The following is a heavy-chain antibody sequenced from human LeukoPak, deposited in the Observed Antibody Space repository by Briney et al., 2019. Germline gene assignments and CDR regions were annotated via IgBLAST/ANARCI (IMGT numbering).Heavy chain of an antibody. Sequence: GGSLRLSCAASGFTFSSYWMSWVRQAPGKGLEWVANIRQDGSEKYYVDSVRGRFTISRDDAENSLSLQMNSLRAEDTAVYYCARDLAGPPQEAFDIWGQGPMVTVS. CDR2: IRQDGSEK. CDR3: ARDLAGPPQEAFDI. J-gene: IGHJ3*02. CDR1: GFTFSSYW. V-gene: IGHV3-7*01.